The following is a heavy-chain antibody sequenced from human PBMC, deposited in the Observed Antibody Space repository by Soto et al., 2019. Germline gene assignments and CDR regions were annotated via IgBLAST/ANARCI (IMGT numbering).Heavy chain of an antibody. D-gene: IGHD1-26*01. Sequence: PSETLSLTCAVSGGSISSSNLWTWVRLPPGKGLEWIGEIYPSGITNYSPSLKSRVTMSVDKSKNQFSLKLNSVTAADTAMYYCAREAYKRGATNPFFDYWGQGTLVTVYS. CDR2: IYPSGIT. V-gene: IGHV4-4*02. CDR1: GGSISSSNL. J-gene: IGHJ4*02. CDR3: AREAYKRGATNPFFDY.